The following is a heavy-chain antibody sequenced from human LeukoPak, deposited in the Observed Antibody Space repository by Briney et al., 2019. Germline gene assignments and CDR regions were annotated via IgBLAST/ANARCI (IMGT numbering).Heavy chain of an antibody. V-gene: IGHV3-15*01. J-gene: IGHJ4*02. D-gene: IGHD3-10*01. CDR2: IKSRADGGTT. Sequence: NPGGSLRLSCAASGFTFSNAWMSWVRQAPGKGLDWVGRIKSRADGGTTDYAATVKGRFTISREDSKNTLYLQMYSLKTEDTAVYYCSTEGLLWGYWGQGTLVTVSS. CDR3: STEGLLWGY. CDR1: GFTFSNAW.